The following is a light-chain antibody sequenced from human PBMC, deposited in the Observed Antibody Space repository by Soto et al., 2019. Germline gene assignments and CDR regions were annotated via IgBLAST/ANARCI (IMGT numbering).Light chain of an antibody. V-gene: IGLV1-47*01. Sequence: QSVLTQPPSASGTPGQRVTISCSGSRSNIGSNYVYWYQQLPGTAPKLLIYRNNQPPSGVPDRFSGSKSGTSASLAISGLRSEDEADYDCAAWDDSLSGVVFGGGTKLTVL. CDR3: AAWDDSLSGVV. J-gene: IGLJ2*01. CDR1: RSNIGSNY. CDR2: RNN.